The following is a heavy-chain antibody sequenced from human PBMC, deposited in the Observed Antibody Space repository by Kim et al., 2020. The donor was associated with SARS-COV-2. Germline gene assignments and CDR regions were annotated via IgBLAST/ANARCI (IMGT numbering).Heavy chain of an antibody. D-gene: IGHD3-10*01. CDR3: ATERVFMVRGVTFDY. J-gene: IGHJ4*02. V-gene: IGHV3-30*03. Sequence: DSVKGRFTISRDNSKNTLYLQMNSLRAEDTAVYYCATERVFMVRGVTFDYWGQGTLVTVSS.